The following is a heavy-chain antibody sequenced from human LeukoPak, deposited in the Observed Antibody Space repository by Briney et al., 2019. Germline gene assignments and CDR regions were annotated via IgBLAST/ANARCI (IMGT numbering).Heavy chain of an antibody. V-gene: IGHV3-74*01. CDR2: INSGGSGT. D-gene: IGHD6-13*01. Sequence: GGSLRLSCAAPGFNFASNWMHWVRQTPGKGLMWVSRINSGGSGTNYADSVEGRFTISRDNAKNSLYLQMNSLRAEDTALYHCARDFSIAAAGTVFDPWGQGTLVTVSS. J-gene: IGHJ5*02. CDR1: GFNFASNW. CDR3: ARDFSIAAAGTVFDP.